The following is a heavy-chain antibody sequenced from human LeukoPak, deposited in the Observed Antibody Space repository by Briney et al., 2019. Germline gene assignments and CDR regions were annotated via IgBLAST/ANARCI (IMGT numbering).Heavy chain of an antibody. CDR1: GFTFSDYY. J-gene: IGHJ6*03. CDR3: VPRKEWSCYMGV. D-gene: IGHD3-3*01. CDR2: ISGSGGST. Sequence: GGSLRLSCAASGFTFSDYYMSWIRQAPGKGLEWVSDISGSGGSTYYPASVKGRFTISRANSKNTLHLQMNSLRAEDTAVYYFVPRKEWSCYMGVWNKGTTVTVSS. V-gene: IGHV3-23*01.